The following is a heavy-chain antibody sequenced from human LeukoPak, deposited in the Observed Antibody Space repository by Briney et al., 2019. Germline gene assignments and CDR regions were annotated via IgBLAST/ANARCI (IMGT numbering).Heavy chain of an antibody. CDR1: GFTFSSYA. J-gene: IGHJ3*02. CDR2: ISGSGGST. CDR3: AKTPRPDDYGDYGVAFDI. Sequence: PGGSLRLSCAASGFTFSSYAMSWVRQAPGKGLAWVSAISGSGGSTYYADSVKGRFTISRDNSKNTLYLQMNSLRAEDTAVYYCAKTPRPDDYGDYGVAFDIWGQGTMVTVSS. V-gene: IGHV3-23*01. D-gene: IGHD4-17*01.